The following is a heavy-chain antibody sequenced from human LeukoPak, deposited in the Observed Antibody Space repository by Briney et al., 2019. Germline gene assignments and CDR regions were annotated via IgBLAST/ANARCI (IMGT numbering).Heavy chain of an antibody. D-gene: IGHD3-22*01. Sequence: GGSLRLSCSASGFAFSAYAMHWVRQAPGKGLEWVSSISSSSSYIHSADSVKGRFTISRDNAKNSLYLQMNSLRAEDTAVYYCARDLYDSGAYSSPIDYWGQGTLVTVSS. V-gene: IGHV3-21*01. CDR1: GFAFSAYA. J-gene: IGHJ4*02. CDR3: ARDLYDSGAYSSPIDY. CDR2: ISSSSSYI.